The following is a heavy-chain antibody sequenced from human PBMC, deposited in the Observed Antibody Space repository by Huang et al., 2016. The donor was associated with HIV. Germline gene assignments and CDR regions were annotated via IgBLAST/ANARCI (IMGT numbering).Heavy chain of an antibody. CDR2: IYWNDDK. CDR3: ARRPLGAGYYFDS. CDR1: GFSLTPTGIA. Sequence: QITLKESGPTLVKPTQTLTLTCTFSGFSLTPTGIAVGWIRQPPGKALEWLAIIYWNDDKRYSPSLKNRRTISKDTSRNQVVLTVTDVDPLDTATYYCARRPLGAGYYFDSWGQGMLVTVTS. D-gene: IGHD3-16*01. J-gene: IGHJ4*02. V-gene: IGHV2-5*01.